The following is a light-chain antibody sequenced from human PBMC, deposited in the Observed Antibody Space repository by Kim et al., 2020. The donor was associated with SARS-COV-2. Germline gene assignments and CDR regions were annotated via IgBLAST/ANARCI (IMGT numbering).Light chain of an antibody. Sequence: GQRVTISCSGSSSNIGINNVYWYQQRPGTAPKLLIYRSNQRPSGVPDRFSGSKSGTSASLAISGLRSEDESDYYCTAWDDSLRGYVFGTGTKVTVL. CDR3: TAWDDSLRGYV. CDR1: SSNIGINN. J-gene: IGLJ1*01. V-gene: IGLV1-47*01. CDR2: RSN.